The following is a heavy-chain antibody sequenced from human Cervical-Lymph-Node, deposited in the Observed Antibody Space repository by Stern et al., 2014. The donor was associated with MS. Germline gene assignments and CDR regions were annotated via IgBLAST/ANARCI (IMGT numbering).Heavy chain of an antibody. J-gene: IGHJ6*02. D-gene: IGHD6-19*01. Sequence: VQLEQSGAEVKKPGASVKGSCKASGYTFTNYYMHWVRQAPGQGLEWMGIINPSGGSTNYAQKFQGRVTMTRDTSTSTVYMELSSLRSEDTAVYYCAREVAGHRLGMMDVWGQGTTVTVSS. CDR2: INPSGGST. CDR1: GYTFTNYY. CDR3: AREVAGHRLGMMDV. V-gene: IGHV1-46*01.